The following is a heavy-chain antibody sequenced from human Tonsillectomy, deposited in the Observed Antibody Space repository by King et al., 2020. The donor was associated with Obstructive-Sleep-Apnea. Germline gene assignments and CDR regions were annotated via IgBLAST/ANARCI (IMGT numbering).Heavy chain of an antibody. CDR3: ARSLDSSGYYYTNY. Sequence: VQLQESGPGLVKPSETLSLTCTVSGGSISSYYWSCIRQPPGKGLEWIGYISYSGSTNYNPSLKSRVTISVDTSKNQFSMKLSSVTAADTAVYYCARSLDSSGYYYTNYWGQGTLVTVSS. D-gene: IGHD3-22*01. CDR1: GGSISSYY. CDR2: ISYSGST. V-gene: IGHV4-59*08. J-gene: IGHJ4*02.